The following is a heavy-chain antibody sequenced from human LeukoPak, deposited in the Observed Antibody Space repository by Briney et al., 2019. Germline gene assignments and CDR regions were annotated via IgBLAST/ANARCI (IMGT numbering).Heavy chain of an antibody. Sequence: ASATVSCKASGYTFTSYYMHWVRQAPGQGLEWMGVINPSGGSTSYAQKFQGRVTMTRDTSTSTVYMELSSLRSEDTAVYYCARALRGPFDYWGQGALVTVSS. CDR1: GYTFTSYY. V-gene: IGHV1-46*01. CDR3: ARALRGPFDY. D-gene: IGHD4-17*01. J-gene: IGHJ4*02. CDR2: INPSGGST.